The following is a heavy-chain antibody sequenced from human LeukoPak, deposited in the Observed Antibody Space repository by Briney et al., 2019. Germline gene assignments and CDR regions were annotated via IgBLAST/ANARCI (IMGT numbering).Heavy chain of an antibody. Sequence: GGSLRLSCAASGFTFSSYSMNWVRQAPGKGLEWVSSISSSSSYIYYADSVKGRFTISRDNAKNSPYLQMNSLRAEDTAVYYCAGNHYYDSSGYPRSRPWGQGTLVTVS. J-gene: IGHJ5*02. D-gene: IGHD3-22*01. CDR3: AGNHYYDSSGYPRSRP. V-gene: IGHV3-21*01. CDR1: GFTFSSYS. CDR2: ISSSSSYI.